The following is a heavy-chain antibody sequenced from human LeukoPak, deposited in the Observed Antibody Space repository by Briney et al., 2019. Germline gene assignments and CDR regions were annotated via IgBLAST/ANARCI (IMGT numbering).Heavy chain of an antibody. J-gene: IGHJ4*02. CDR3: ARDTGSPPGDY. CDR1: GYIFTSYG. Sequence: SVKVSCKASGYIFTSYGITWVRQAPGQGLEWMGWISTYNGDTNYAQNLQGRVTMTTDTSTSTAYMDLRSLRSDDTAVYYCARDTGSPPGDYWGQGTLVTVSS. D-gene: IGHD1-26*01. V-gene: IGHV1-18*01. CDR2: ISTYNGDT.